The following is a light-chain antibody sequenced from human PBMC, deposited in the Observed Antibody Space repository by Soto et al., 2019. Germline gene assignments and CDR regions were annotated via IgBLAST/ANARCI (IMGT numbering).Light chain of an antibody. J-gene: IGKJ1*01. V-gene: IGKV1-27*01. CDR2: GAS. Sequence: DIQMAQSPSSLSASIGDRVTITCRASQGISEYLAWYQQRPGNAPNLLIYGASILQSGVPSRFSGSGSGTHFTLTISSLQPEDVATYYCHSYNTMSRTFGQGTKV. CDR1: QGISEY. CDR3: HSYNTMSRT.